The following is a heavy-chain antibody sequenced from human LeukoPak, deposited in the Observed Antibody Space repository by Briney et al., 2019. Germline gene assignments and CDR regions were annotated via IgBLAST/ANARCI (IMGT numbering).Heavy chain of an antibody. CDR1: GCSISSSNW. V-gene: IGHV4-28*05. CDR3: ARTMSSSHTVYGMDV. Sequence: PSETLSLTCAVSGCSISSSNWWGWIRQPPGKGLEWIGYIYYSGSIYYNPSLKSRVTMSVDASKNQFSLKLSSVTAVDTAVYYCARTMSSSHTVYGMDVWGQGTTVTVSS. D-gene: IGHD2-2*02. CDR2: IYYSGSI. J-gene: IGHJ6*02.